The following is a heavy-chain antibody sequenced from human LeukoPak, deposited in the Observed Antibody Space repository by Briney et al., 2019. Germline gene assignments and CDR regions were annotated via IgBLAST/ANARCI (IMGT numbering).Heavy chain of an antibody. CDR1: GYTFTSYG. V-gene: IGHV1-18*01. Sequence: AASVKVSCKASGYTFTSYGISWVRQAPGRGLEWMGWISAYNGNTNYAQKLQGRVTMTTDTSTSTAYMELRSLRSDDTAVYYCARNLYYYGSGSYNLFDYWGQGTLVTVCS. CDR2: ISAYNGNT. D-gene: IGHD3-10*01. CDR3: ARNLYYYGSGSYNLFDY. J-gene: IGHJ4*02.